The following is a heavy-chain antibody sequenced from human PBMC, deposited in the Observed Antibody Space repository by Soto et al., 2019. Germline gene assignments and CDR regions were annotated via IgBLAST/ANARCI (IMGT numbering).Heavy chain of an antibody. V-gene: IGHV3-48*02. Sequence: GSLRLSCAASGFTFSSYSMNWVRQAPGKGLEWVSYISSNSSTIYYADSVKGRFTISRDNAKNSLYLQMNSLRDEDTAVYYCARDRYYGSGRPGGWFDPWGQGTLVTVSS. D-gene: IGHD3-10*01. CDR2: ISSNSSTI. J-gene: IGHJ5*02. CDR3: ARDRYYGSGRPGGWFDP. CDR1: GFTFSSYS.